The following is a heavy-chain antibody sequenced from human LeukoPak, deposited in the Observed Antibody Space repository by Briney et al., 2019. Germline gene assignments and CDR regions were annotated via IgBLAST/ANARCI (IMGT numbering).Heavy chain of an antibody. CDR2: ISSSGSTI. CDR1: GFTFSDYY. V-gene: IGHV3-11*01. D-gene: IGHD6-13*01. J-gene: IGHJ4*02. Sequence: GGSLRLSCAASGFTFSDYYMSWIRQAPGKGLEWVSYISSSGSTIYYADSVKGRFTISRDNAKNSLYLQMNSLRAEDTAVSYCARVAAEQQLGSLDYWGQGTLVTVSS. CDR3: ARVAAEQQLGSLDY.